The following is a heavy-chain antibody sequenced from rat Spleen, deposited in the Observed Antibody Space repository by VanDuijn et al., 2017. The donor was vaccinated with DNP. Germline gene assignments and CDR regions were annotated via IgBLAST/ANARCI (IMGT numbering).Heavy chain of an antibody. CDR3: TLNSGDGNWFAY. Sequence: QVQLKESGPVLVQASETLSLTCTVSGFSLTNFGVIWVRQSPGKGLEWMGIIWGHGDTDYNSALKSRLSISRDTSKSQVFLKMNSLQTEDTAIYFCTLNSGDGNWFAYWGQGTLVTVSS. CDR2: IWGHGDT. CDR1: GFSLTNFG. D-gene: IGHD1-1*01. V-gene: IGHV2S75*01. J-gene: IGHJ3*01.